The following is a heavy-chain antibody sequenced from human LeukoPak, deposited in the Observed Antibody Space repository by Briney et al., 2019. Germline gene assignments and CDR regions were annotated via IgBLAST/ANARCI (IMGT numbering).Heavy chain of an antibody. Sequence: GGSLRLSCAASGFTFSDYYMSCIRQAPGKGLEWVSYISSSGSTIYYADSVKGRFTISRDNAKNSLYLQMNSLRAEDTAVYYCAKNPGVPATDRDYWGQGTLVTVSS. CDR3: AKNPGVPATDRDY. CDR1: GFTFSDYY. D-gene: IGHD2-2*01. J-gene: IGHJ4*02. CDR2: ISSSGSTI. V-gene: IGHV3-11*01.